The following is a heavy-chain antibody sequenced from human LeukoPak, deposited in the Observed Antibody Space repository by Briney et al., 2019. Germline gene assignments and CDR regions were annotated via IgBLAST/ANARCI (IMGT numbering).Heavy chain of an antibody. Sequence: PGGSLRLSCAASGFTFSSYWMSWVRQAPGKGLEWVANIKQDGSEKYYVDSVKGRFTISRDNAKNSLYLQMNSLRAEDTAVYYCAGTVAGMTGAFDIWGQGTMVTVSP. CDR3: AGTVAGMTGAFDI. J-gene: IGHJ3*02. D-gene: IGHD6-19*01. CDR2: IKQDGSEK. CDR1: GFTFSSYW. V-gene: IGHV3-7*01.